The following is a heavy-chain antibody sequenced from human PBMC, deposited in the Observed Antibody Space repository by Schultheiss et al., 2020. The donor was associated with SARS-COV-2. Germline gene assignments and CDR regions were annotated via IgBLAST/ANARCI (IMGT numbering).Heavy chain of an antibody. J-gene: IGHJ6*02. CDR3: ARDEAVATRRDYYGMDV. V-gene: IGHV1-18*01. CDR1: GYTFTSYG. D-gene: IGHD5-12*01. Sequence: ASVKVSCKASGYTFTSYGISWVRQAPGQGLEWMGWISAYNGNTNYAQKLQGRVTMTTDTSTSTAYMELRSLRSDDTAVYYCARDEAVATRRDYYGMDVWGQGTTVTVSS. CDR2: ISAYNGNT.